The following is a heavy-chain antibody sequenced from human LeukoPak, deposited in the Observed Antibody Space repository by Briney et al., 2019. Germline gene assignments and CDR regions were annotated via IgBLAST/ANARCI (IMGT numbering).Heavy chain of an antibody. CDR2: ISGSGGST. Sequence: GGSLRVSCAASGFTFSSYAMSWVRQAPGKGLEWVSAISGSGGSTYYADSVKGRFTISRDNSKNTLYLQMNSLRAEDTAVYYCAKCPRYFDWDNDAFDIWGQGTMVTVSS. CDR3: AKCPRYFDWDNDAFDI. CDR1: GFTFSSYA. D-gene: IGHD3-9*01. V-gene: IGHV3-23*01. J-gene: IGHJ3*02.